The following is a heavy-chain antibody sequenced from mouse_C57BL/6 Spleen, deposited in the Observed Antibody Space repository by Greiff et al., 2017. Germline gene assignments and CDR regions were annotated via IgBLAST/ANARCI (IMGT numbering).Heavy chain of an antibody. CDR3: ARSGATVVATNYYAMDY. Sequence: QVQLQQSGAELVRPGSSVKLSCKASGYTFTSYWMHWVKQRPIQGLEWIGNIDPSDSETHYNQKFKDKATLTVDKSSSTAYMQLSSLTSEDSAVYYCARSGATVVATNYYAMDYWGQGTSVTVSS. CDR1: GYTFTSYW. D-gene: IGHD1-1*01. J-gene: IGHJ4*01. CDR2: IDPSDSET. V-gene: IGHV1-52*01.